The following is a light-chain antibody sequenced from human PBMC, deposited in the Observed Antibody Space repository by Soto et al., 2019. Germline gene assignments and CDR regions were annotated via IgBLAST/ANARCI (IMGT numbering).Light chain of an antibody. Sequence: IVLTQSPGTLSLYPGERATLSCRASQSVRSNYLAWYQQKPGQAPRLLIYNSSTRATGIPDRFSGSGSGTDFTLTISRLEPEDFALYYCQQYRDLPQTFGQGTKVDIK. CDR2: NSS. CDR1: QSVRSNY. CDR3: QQYRDLPQT. J-gene: IGKJ1*01. V-gene: IGKV3-20*01.